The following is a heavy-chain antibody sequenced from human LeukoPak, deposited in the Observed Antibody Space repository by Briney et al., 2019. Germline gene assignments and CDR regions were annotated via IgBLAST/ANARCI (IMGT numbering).Heavy chain of an antibody. D-gene: IGHD1-1*01. Sequence: ASVKVSCKASGGTFSSYAISWVRQAPGQGLEWMGRINPNSGGTNYAQKFQGRVTMTRDTSISTAYMELSRLRSDDTAVYYCARVERLRPPDYWGQGTLVTVSS. V-gene: IGHV1-2*06. CDR1: GGTFSSYA. CDR2: INPNSGGT. J-gene: IGHJ4*02. CDR3: ARVERLRPPDY.